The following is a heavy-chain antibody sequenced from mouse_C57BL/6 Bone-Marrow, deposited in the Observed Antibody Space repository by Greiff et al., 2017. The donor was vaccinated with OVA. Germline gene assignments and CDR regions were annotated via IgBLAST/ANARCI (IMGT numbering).Heavy chain of an antibody. CDR1: GFNIKDDY. CDR3: TTYRY. V-gene: IGHV14-4*01. CDR2: IDPENGDT. J-gene: IGHJ2*01. Sequence: VQLKQSGAELVRPGASVKLFCTASGFNIKDDYMHWVKARPEQGLEWIGWIDPENGDTEYASKFQGKATITADTSSKTVYLHLSRLTAEDTAVYYCTTYRYWGQGTTLTVSA.